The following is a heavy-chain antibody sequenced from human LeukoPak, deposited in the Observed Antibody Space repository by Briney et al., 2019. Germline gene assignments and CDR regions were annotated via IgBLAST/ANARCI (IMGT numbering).Heavy chain of an antibody. CDR3: ARLEAAAGAGGYFDY. V-gene: IGHV4-39*01. CDR2: IYYSGST. Sequence: SETLSLTCAVSGGSISSNSYYWGWIRQPPGKGLEWIGSIYYSGSTYYNPSLKSRVTISVDTSKNQFSLKPSSVTAADTAVYYCARLEAAAGAGGYFDYWGQGTLVTVSS. J-gene: IGHJ4*02. D-gene: IGHD6-13*01. CDR1: GGSISSNSYY.